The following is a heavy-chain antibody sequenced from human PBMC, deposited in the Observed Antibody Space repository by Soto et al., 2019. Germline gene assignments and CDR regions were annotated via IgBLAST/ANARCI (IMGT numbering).Heavy chain of an antibody. CDR1: GYTFTGYY. J-gene: IGHJ6*02. Sequence: ASVKVSCKASGYTFTGYYMHWVRQAPGQGLEWMGWINPNSGGTNYAQKFQGWVTMTRDTSISTAYMELSRLRSDDTAVYYCARGEVGDTAMATGRSYYGMDVWGQGTTVTVSS. CDR3: ARGEVGDTAMATGRSYYGMDV. D-gene: IGHD5-18*01. V-gene: IGHV1-2*04. CDR2: INPNSGGT.